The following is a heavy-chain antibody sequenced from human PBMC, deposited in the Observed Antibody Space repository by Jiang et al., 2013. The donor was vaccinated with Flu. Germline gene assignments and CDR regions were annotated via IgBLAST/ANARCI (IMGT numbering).Heavy chain of an antibody. V-gene: IGHV3-33*01. CDR1: GFTFSSYG. J-gene: IGHJ6*02. D-gene: IGHD5-24*01. CDR3: ARLSRDGKNYYYYYGMDV. CDR2: IWYDGSNK. Sequence: GRSLRLSCAASGFTFSSYGMHWVRQAPGKGLEWVAVIWYDGSNKYYADSVKGRSTISRDNSKNTLYLQMSSLRAEDTAMYYCARLSRDGKNYYYYYGMDVRGQGTTVTVSS.